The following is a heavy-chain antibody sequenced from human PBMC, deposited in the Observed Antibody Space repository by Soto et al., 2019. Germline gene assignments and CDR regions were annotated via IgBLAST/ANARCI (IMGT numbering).Heavy chain of an antibody. Sequence: GASVKVSCKASGGTFSSYTISWVRQAPGQGLEWMGRIIPILGIANYAQKFQGRVTITADKSTSTAYMELSSLRSEDTAVYYCSRYFWSGYAGAFDIWGQGTMVTVS. D-gene: IGHD3-3*01. CDR1: GGTFSSYT. J-gene: IGHJ3*02. V-gene: IGHV1-69*02. CDR3: SRYFWSGYAGAFDI. CDR2: IIPILGIA.